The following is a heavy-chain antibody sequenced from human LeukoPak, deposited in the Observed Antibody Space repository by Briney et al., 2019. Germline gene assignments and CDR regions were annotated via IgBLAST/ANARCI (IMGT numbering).Heavy chain of an antibody. D-gene: IGHD6-19*01. J-gene: IGHJ4*02. Sequence: GGSLRLSCAASGXTFNSYGMHWVRQAPGKGLEWVAVIWYDGSNKYYADSVKGRFTISRDNSENTLYLQMDSLRAEDTAVYYCARDPGVRWLVGFDYWGQGTLVTVSS. CDR1: GXTFNSYG. CDR3: ARDPGVRWLVGFDY. CDR2: IWYDGSNK. V-gene: IGHV3-33*01.